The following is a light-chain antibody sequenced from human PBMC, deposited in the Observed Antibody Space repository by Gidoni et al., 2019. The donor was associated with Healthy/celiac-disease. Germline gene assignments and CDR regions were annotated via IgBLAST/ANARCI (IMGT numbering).Light chain of an antibody. V-gene: IGLV2-14*01. J-gene: IGLJ3*02. Sequence: QSALTQPASVSGSPGQSITISCTGTSSDVGGYNYASWYQQHPGKAPKLMIYEVSNRPSGVSNRFSGSKSGNTASLTISGLQAEDEADYYCSSYTSSSTLGVFGGGTKLTVL. CDR2: EVS. CDR3: SSYTSSSTLGV. CDR1: SSDVGGYNY.